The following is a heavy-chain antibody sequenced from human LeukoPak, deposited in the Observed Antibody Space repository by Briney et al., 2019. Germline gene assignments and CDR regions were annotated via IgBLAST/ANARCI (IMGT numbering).Heavy chain of an antibody. J-gene: IGHJ4*02. CDR2: ISGGGDYT. V-gene: IGHV3-23*01. CDR3: AKAQKYTSDLDY. Sequence: GGSLRLSCAASGFTFSSHAMSWVRQAPGKGLEWVSGISGGGDYTYYADSVKGRFTISRDNSKNTLYLQMNSLRAEDTALYYCAKAQKYTSDLDYWGQGILPTVSS. CDR1: GFTFSSHA. D-gene: IGHD6-19*01.